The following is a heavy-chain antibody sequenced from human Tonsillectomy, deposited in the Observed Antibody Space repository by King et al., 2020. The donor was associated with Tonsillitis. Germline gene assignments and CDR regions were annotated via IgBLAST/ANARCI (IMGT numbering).Heavy chain of an antibody. D-gene: IGHD5/OR15-5a*01. CDR2: IYSGGSST. Sequence: VQLVESGGGLVQPGGSLRLSCAASGFTFSSYAMNWVRQAPGKGLEWVSVIYSGGSSTYYADSVKGRFTITRDNSKNTLYLQMNSLRAEDTAVYYCAKGGYDILSVYFDYWGQGTLVTVSS. V-gene: IGHV3-23*03. CDR3: AKGGYDILSVYFDY. J-gene: IGHJ4*02. CDR1: GFTFSSYA.